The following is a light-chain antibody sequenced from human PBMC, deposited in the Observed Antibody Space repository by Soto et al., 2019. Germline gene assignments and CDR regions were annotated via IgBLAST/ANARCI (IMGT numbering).Light chain of an antibody. CDR1: SSDVGGYNY. CDR3: NSYTNSGTLVV. Sequence: QSVLTQPASVYGSPGQSITISCTGTSSDVGGYNYVSWYQQHPGKAPKLMIYEVSNRPSGVSSRFSGSKSGNTASLTISGLQAEDEADYYCNSYTNSGTLVVFGGGTQLTVL. CDR2: EVS. V-gene: IGLV2-14*01. J-gene: IGLJ2*01.